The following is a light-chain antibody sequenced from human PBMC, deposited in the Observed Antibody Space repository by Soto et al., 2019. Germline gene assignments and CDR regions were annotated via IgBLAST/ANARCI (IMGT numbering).Light chain of an antibody. CDR3: CSYAGRNTFV. CDR2: EVS. V-gene: IGLV2-23*02. J-gene: IGLJ1*01. Sequence: QSALTQSASVSGSPGQSITISCTGTSSDVGPYNLVSWYQQHPGKAPKLIIYEVSERPSGVSNRFSGSKSGNTASLTISGLQADGEADYYCCSYAGRNTFVFGLGTKVTVL. CDR1: SSDVGPYNL.